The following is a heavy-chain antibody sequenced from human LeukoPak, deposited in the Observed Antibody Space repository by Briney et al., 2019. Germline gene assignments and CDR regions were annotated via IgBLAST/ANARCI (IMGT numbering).Heavy chain of an antibody. J-gene: IGHJ4*02. CDR3: ARVLRGNGRCDY. D-gene: IGHD3-10*01. V-gene: IGHV1-2*02. CDR2: INPNSGGT. Sequence: ASVKVSCKASGYTFTGYYMHWVRQAPGQGLEWMGWINPNSGGTNCAQKFQGRVTMTRDTSISTAYMELSRLRSDDTAVYYCARVLRGNGRCDYWGQGTLVTVSS. CDR1: GYTFTGYY.